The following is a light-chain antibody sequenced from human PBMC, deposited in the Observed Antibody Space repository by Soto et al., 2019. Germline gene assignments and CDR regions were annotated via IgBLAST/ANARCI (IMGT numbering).Light chain of an antibody. CDR3: LQRIEFPIT. CDR1: RSLLDTADGNTY. CDR2: TLS. Sequence: DTLLTQTPLSLPVTPGEPASISCTSSRSLLDTADGNTYLDWYVQRPGQSPQLLIHTLSSRASGVPDRFSSIGSRTDFTLKISRVEAEDVGVYYCLQRIEFPITFGPGTRLEIK. J-gene: IGKJ5*01. V-gene: IGKV2-40*01.